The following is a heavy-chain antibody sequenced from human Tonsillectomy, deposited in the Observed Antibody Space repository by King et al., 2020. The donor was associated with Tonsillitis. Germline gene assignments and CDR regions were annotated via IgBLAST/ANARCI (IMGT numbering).Heavy chain of an antibody. CDR3: ARHVLVRFGQLASGPCDS. CDR2: IYYSGST. J-gene: IGHJ4*02. Sequence: QLQESGPGLVKPSETLSLTCTVSGGSISSSSYYWGWIRQPPGKGLEWIGSIYYSGSTYYNPSLKSRVTISVDTSKNQFSLKLSPVTAAETAVYYCARHVLVRFGQLASGPCDSWGQGTLVTVSS. D-gene: IGHD3-10*01. CDR1: GGSISSSSYY. V-gene: IGHV4-39*01.